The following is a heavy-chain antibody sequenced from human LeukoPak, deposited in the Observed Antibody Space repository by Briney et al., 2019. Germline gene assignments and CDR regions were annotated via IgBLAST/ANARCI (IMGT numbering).Heavy chain of an antibody. V-gene: IGHV4-59*01. D-gene: IGHD4-17*01. J-gene: IGHJ4*02. CDR2: IDHGGST. CDR3: ARLKATVSIHAYFDS. Sequence: SETLSLTWTVSGGSFSSYYWTWIRQPPGKGLGWIGYIDHGGSTNYNPSLRSRAGISSATSKIQFSLELTSVTAADTAVYYCARLKATVSIHAYFDSWGQGTLVTVSS. CDR1: GGSFSSYY.